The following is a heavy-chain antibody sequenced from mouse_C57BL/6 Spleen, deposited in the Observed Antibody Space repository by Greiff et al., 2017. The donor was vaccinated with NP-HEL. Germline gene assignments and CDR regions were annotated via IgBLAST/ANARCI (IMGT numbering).Heavy chain of an antibody. D-gene: IGHD1-1*01. J-gene: IGHJ2*01. Sequence: QVQLQQPGAELVKPGASVKVSCKASGYTFTSYWMHWVKQRPGQGLEWIGRIHPSVSDTNYNQKFKGKATLTVDKSSSTAYMQLSSLTSEDSAVYYCARTVVEWYYFDYWGQGTTLTVSS. CDR2: IHPSVSDT. CDR1: GYTFTSYW. CDR3: ARTVVEWYYFDY. V-gene: IGHV1-74*01.